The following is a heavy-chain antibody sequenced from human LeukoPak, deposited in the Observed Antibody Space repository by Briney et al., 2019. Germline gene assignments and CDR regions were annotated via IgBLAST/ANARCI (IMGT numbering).Heavy chain of an antibody. CDR1: GYTLTELS. D-gene: IGHD3-3*01. V-gene: IGHV1-24*01. Sequence: ASVKVSCKVSGYTLTELSMHWVRQAPGKGLEWMGGFDPEDGETIYAQKFQGRVTMTEDTSTDTAYMELSSLRSEDTAVYYCATGLPYYDFWSGPAMARYLQHWGQGTLVTVSS. J-gene: IGHJ1*01. CDR2: FDPEDGET. CDR3: ATGLPYYDFWSGPAMARYLQH.